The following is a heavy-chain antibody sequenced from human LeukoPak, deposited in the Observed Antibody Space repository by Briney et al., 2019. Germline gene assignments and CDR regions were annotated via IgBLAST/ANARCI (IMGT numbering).Heavy chain of an antibody. CDR2: INPSSGST. CDR1: GYTCTSYY. D-gene: IGHD3-22*01. J-gene: IGHJ4*02. CDR3: ARPHDYYDSSAYYAY. V-gene: IGHV1-46*01. Sequence: ASVKVSCKASGYTCTSYYMHWVRQAPGQGLEWMGIINPSSGSTTYAQKFQGRVTMTRDTSTSTVYMELSSLRSEDTAVYYCARPHDYYDSSAYYAYWGQGTLVTVSS.